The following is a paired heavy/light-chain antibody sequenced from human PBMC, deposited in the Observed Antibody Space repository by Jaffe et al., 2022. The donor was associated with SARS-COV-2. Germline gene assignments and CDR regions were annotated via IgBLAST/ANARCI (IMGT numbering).Heavy chain of an antibody. J-gene: IGHJ6*02. CDR1: GGSIRSGADY. CDR3: AFGGSSPLYNVMDV. D-gene: IGHD3-3*01. CDR2: IHASGTT. V-gene: IGHV4-61*02. Sequence: QVQLQESGPGLVKPSQTLSLTCTVSGGSIRSGADYWSWIRQPAGRGLEWIGRIHASGTTNYNPSLKSRVAISMDTSKNQFSLRLTSVTAADTAVYYCAFGGSSPLYNVMDVWGQGTTVTVSS.
Light chain of an antibody. CDR1: QSVSTY. V-gene: IGKV3-11*01. CDR3: QQRNNWPPT. Sequence: EVVLTQSPATLSLSPGERATLSCRASQSVSTYLAWYQQKPGQAPRLLIFDASNRATGIPARFSGSGSGTDFTLTISSLEPEDFALYYCQQRNNWPPTFGPGTKVDIK. CDR2: DAS. J-gene: IGKJ3*01.